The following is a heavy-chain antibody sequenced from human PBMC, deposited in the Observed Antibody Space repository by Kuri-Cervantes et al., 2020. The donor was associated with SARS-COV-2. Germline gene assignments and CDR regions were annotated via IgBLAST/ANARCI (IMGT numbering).Heavy chain of an antibody. Sequence: ASVKVSCKASGYTFTGYYMHWVRQAPGQGLEWMGWINPNSGGTNYAQKFQGRVTMTRDTSISTAYMELSRLRSDDTAVYYYARAYCSSTSCYEDVRGKGTTVTVSS. CDR2: INPNSGGT. CDR3: ARAYCSSTSCYEDV. CDR1: GYTFTGYY. V-gene: IGHV1-2*02. D-gene: IGHD2-2*01. J-gene: IGHJ6*04.